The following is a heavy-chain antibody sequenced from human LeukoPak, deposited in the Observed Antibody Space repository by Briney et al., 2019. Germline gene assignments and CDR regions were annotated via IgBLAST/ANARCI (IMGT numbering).Heavy chain of an antibody. CDR1: GFTFSSYS. V-gene: IGHV3-48*01. J-gene: IGHJ3*02. CDR3: AKEGIKGAFDI. CDR2: IGGSSSII. D-gene: IGHD5-24*01. Sequence: PGGSLRLSCAASGFTFSSYSMNWVRQAPGKGLEWVSYIGGSSSIIDYADSVKGRFTISRDNSKSTLYLQMNSLRAEDTAVYYCAKEGIKGAFDIWGQGTMVTVSS.